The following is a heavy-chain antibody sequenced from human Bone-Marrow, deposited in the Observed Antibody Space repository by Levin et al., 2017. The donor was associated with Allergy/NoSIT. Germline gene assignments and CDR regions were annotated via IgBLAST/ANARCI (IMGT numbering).Heavy chain of an antibody. CDR2: IIPIFGTA. CDR3: ARASRSPGILDY. V-gene: IGHV1-69*06. Sequence: SVKVSCKASGGTFSSYAISWVRQAPGQGLEWMGGIIPIFGTANYAQKFQGRVTITADKSTSTAYMELSSLRSEDTAVYYCARASRSPGILDYWGQGTLVTVSS. D-gene: IGHD2-2*02. CDR1: GGTFSSYA. J-gene: IGHJ4*02.